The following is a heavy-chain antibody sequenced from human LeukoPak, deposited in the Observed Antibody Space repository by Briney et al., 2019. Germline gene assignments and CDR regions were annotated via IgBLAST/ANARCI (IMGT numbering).Heavy chain of an antibody. CDR2: IDPSDSYT. V-gene: IGHV5-10-1*01. Sequence: GESLKISCKGSGYSFTSYWISWVRQMPGKGLEWMGRIDPSDSYTNYSPSFQGHVTISADKPISTAYLQWSSLKASDTAMYYCARNRKVLWFGELYRGYNWFDPWGQGTLVTVSS. CDR1: GYSFTSYW. D-gene: IGHD3-10*01. CDR3: ARNRKVLWFGELYRGYNWFDP. J-gene: IGHJ5*02.